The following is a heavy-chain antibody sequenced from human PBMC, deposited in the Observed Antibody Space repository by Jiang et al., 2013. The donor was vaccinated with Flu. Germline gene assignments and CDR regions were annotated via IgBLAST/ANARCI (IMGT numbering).Heavy chain of an antibody. V-gene: IGHV4-39*07. Sequence: RVTISVDTSKNQFSLKLSSVTAADTAVYYCARLKATDAFDIWGQGTMVTVSS. CDR3: ARLKATDAFDI. J-gene: IGHJ3*02.